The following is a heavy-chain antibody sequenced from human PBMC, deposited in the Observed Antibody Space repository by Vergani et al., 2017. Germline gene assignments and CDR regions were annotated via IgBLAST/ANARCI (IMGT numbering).Heavy chain of an antibody. Sequence: QVQLQESGPGLVKPSETLSLTCAVSGFSIDNGDYWGWIRQPPGKWLEWIGSIYHSGSTYYNPSLKSRVTISVDTSKNQYSLKLSSVTAADTAVYYCARKGGSSGRYFDYWGQGTLVTVSS. CDR3: ARKGGSSGRYFDY. CDR1: GFSIDNGDY. J-gene: IGHJ4*02. D-gene: IGHD6-19*01. CDR2: IYHSGST. V-gene: IGHV4-38-2*01.